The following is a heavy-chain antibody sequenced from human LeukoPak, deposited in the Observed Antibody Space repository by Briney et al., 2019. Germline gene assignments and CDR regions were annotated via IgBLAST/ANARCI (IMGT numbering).Heavy chain of an antibody. CDR3: ARGTPSSSGWLYYGMDV. J-gene: IGHJ6*02. CDR1: GFTFSSYA. D-gene: IGHD6-19*01. CDR2: ISYDGSNK. Sequence: GGSLRHSCAASGFTFSSYAMHWVRQAPGKGLEWVAVISYDGSNKYYADSVKGRFTISRDNSKNTLYLQMNSLRAEDTAVYYCARGTPSSSGWLYYGMDVWGQGTTVTVSS. V-gene: IGHV3-30-3*01.